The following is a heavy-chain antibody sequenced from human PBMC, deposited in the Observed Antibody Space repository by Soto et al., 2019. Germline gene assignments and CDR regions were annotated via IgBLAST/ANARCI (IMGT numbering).Heavy chain of an antibody. Sequence: GASVKVSCKASGGTFSSYAISWVRQAPGQGFEWMGGIIPIFGTANYAQKFQGRVTITADESTSTAYMELSSLRSEDTAVYYCARDRHSSSSKGYYGMDVWGQGTTVTVSS. CDR3: ARDRHSSSSKGYYGMDV. CDR2: IIPIFGTA. CDR1: GGTFSSYA. J-gene: IGHJ6*02. V-gene: IGHV1-69*13. D-gene: IGHD6-6*01.